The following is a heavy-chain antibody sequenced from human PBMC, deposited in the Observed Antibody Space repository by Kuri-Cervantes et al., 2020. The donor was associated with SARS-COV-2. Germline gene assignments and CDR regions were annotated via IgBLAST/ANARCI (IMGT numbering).Heavy chain of an antibody. CDR2: IYHSGST. Sequence: SETLSLTCTVSGYSISSGYYWGWIRQPPGKGLEWIGSIYHSGSTNYNPSLKSRVTISVDTSKNQFSLKLSSVTAADTAVYYCARRGGYYDFWSGSGIDYRGQGTLVTV. J-gene: IGHJ4*02. V-gene: IGHV4-38-2*02. D-gene: IGHD3-3*01. CDR3: ARRGGYYDFWSGSGIDY. CDR1: GYSISSGYY.